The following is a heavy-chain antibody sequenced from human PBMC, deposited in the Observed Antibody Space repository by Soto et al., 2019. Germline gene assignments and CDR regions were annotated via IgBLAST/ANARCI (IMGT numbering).Heavy chain of an antibody. V-gene: IGHV3-48*02. CDR3: ASGQRLGTRESFDY. CDR1: GFTFSSYS. Sequence: EVQLVESGGGLVQPGGSLRLSCVVSGFTFSSYSMNWVRQAPGKGLEWVSYISSGSSTIYYADSVQGRFTISRDNAKNTLYLQVNSRREDDTAVYYWASGQRLGTRESFDYWGQGTLVTVSS. D-gene: IGHD6-19*01. CDR2: ISSGSSTI. J-gene: IGHJ4*02.